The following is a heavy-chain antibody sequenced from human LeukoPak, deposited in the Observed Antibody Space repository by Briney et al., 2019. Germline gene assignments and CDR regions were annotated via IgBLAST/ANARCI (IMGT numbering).Heavy chain of an antibody. Sequence: GGSLRLSCAASGFTFSSYWMSWVRQAPGKGLEWVANIKQDGSEKYYVDSVKGRFTISRDNAKNSLYLQMNSLRAEDTAVYYCARDSIYYDLNYYYYYYMDVWGKGTTVTISS. D-gene: IGHD3-22*01. CDR2: IKQDGSEK. V-gene: IGHV3-7*01. J-gene: IGHJ6*03. CDR3: ARDSIYYDLNYYYYYYMDV. CDR1: GFTFSSYW.